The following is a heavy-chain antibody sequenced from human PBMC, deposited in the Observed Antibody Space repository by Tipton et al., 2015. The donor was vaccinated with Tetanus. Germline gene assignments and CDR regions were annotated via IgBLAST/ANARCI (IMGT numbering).Heavy chain of an antibody. CDR1: GFTFSRFA. CDR2: ISGDGRSI. Sequence: SLRLSCVGSGFTFSRFALNWVRQAPGKRLEWVSHISGDGRSIKYADSVKGRFTTSRDDAENSLHLQMNSLRVEDTALFYCAREGTALYYYFGLDVLVQGTTVTVSS. V-gene: IGHV3-48*01. J-gene: IGHJ6*02. D-gene: IGHD1-7*01. CDR3: AREGTALYYYFGLDV.